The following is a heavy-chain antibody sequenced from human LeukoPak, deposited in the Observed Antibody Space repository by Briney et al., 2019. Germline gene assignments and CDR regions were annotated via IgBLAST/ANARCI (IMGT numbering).Heavy chain of an antibody. D-gene: IGHD3-10*01. J-gene: IGHJ3*02. V-gene: IGHV4-39*07. CDR3: ARVGYYGSGRILDAFDI. Sequence: SETLSLTCTVSGGSISSSSYYWGWIRQPPGKGLEWIGSIYYSGSTYYNPSLKSRVTISVDRSKNQFSLKLSSVTAADTAVYYCARVGYYGSGRILDAFDIWGQGTMVTVSS. CDR1: GGSISSSSYY. CDR2: IYYSGST.